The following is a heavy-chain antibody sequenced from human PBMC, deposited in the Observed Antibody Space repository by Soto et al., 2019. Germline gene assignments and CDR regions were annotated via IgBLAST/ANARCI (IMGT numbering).Heavy chain of an antibody. V-gene: IGHV1-69*02. Sequence: QVQLVQSGAEVKKPGSSVKVSCKASGGTFSSYTISWVRQAPGQGLEWMGRIIPILGIANYAQKFQGRVTITADKSTSTAYMELSSLRSEDTAVDYCARRGDYGDYTAFDIWGQGTMVTVSS. CDR3: ARRGDYGDYTAFDI. CDR1: GGTFSSYT. CDR2: IIPILGIA. D-gene: IGHD4-17*01. J-gene: IGHJ3*02.